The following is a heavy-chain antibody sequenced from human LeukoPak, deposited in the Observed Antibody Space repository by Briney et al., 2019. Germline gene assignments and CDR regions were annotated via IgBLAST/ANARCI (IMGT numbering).Heavy chain of an antibody. D-gene: IGHD3-10*01. CDR3: ARGKGED. CDR2: IYTSGST. Sequence: SETLSLTCTVSGGSISSYYWNWIRQPAGKGLDWIGRIYTSGSTNYNPSLKSRVTMSVDTSKNQFSLKLTSVTAADTAVYYCARGKGEDWGQGTLVTVSS. V-gene: IGHV4-4*07. CDR1: GGSISSYY. J-gene: IGHJ4*02.